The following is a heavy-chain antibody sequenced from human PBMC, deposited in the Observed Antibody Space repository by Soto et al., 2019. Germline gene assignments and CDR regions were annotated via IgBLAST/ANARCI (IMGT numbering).Heavy chain of an antibody. CDR3: ARGMTNQYYYYYYGMDV. CDR1: GYIFTSYY. V-gene: IGHV1-46*01. D-gene: IGHD2-2*01. Sequence: ASVKVSCKTSGYIFTSYYIHWVRQAPGQGLEWMGIINPSGGTTTYAQKFQGRVTMTRDTSTSTVYMELSSLRSEDTAVYYCARGMTNQYYYYYYGMDVWGQGTTVTVSS. J-gene: IGHJ6*02. CDR2: INPSGGTT.